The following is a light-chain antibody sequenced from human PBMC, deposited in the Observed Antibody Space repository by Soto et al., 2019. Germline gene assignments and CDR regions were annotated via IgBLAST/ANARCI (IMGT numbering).Light chain of an antibody. Sequence: EIVLTQSPGTLSLSPGERATLSCRASRSVSTNQLAWYQQKPGQAPRLLIYGASSRATGIADRFSGSGSGTDFTLTISRLEPEDFAVYYCQYYYESSPFGRGTKVDIK. CDR3: QYYYESSP. J-gene: IGKJ4*01. CDR2: GAS. CDR1: RSVSTNQ. V-gene: IGKV3-20*01.